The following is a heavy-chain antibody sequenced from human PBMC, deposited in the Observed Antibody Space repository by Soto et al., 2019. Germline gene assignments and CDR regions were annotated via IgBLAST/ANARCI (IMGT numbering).Heavy chain of an antibody. J-gene: IGHJ6*03. D-gene: IGHD6-13*01. CDR2: TYYRSKWYN. CDR3: ARGRIAAAGSHYYYYMDV. Sequence: SQTPSLTCAISGDSVSSNSAAWNWIRQSPSRGLEWLGRTYYRSKWYNDYAVSVKSRITINPDTSKNQFSLQLNSVTPEDTAVYYCARGRIAAAGSHYYYYMDVWGKGTTVTVSS. V-gene: IGHV6-1*01. CDR1: GDSVSSNSAA.